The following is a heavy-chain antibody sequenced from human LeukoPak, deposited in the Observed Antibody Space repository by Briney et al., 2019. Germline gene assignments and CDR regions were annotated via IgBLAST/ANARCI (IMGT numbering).Heavy chain of an antibody. CDR2: IYYSGST. CDR3: ARHIRYCSGGSCYSDAFDI. CDR1: GFTVSSNY. D-gene: IGHD2-15*01. Sequence: PGGSLRLSCAASGFTVSSNYMSWVRQPPGKGLEWIGYIYYSGSTNYNPSLKSRVTISVDTSKNQFSLKLSSVTAADTAVYYCARHIRYCSGGSCYSDAFDIWGQGTMVTVSS. J-gene: IGHJ3*02. V-gene: IGHV4-59*08.